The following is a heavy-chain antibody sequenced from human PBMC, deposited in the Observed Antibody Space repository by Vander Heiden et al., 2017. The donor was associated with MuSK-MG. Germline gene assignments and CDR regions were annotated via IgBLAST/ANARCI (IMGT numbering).Heavy chain of an antibody. CDR3: ARLSMVRGVDYVDY. V-gene: IGHV4-39*01. CDR1: GGSISSNSYY. J-gene: IGHJ4*02. CDR2: IYYSGRT. Sequence: QLQLQESGPGLVKPSETLSLTCTVSGGSISSNSYYWGWIRRPPVKGLEWIGSIYYSGRTYYNPSLKSRVTISVDTSENQFSMKLSSVTAADTAVYYCARLSMVRGVDYVDYWGQGTMVTGS. D-gene: IGHD3-10*01.